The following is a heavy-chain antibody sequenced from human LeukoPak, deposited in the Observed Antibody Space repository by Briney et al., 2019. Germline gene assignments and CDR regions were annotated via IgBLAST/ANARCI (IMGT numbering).Heavy chain of an antibody. CDR3: AREDSSGWDSYYYGMYV. CDR2: IIPILGIA. CDR1: GGTFSSYA. D-gene: IGHD6-19*01. J-gene: IGHJ6*02. V-gene: IGHV1-69*04. Sequence: SVKVSCKASGGTFSSYAISWVRQAPGQGLEWMGRIIPILGIANYAQKCQGRVTITADKSTSTAYMELSSLRSEDTAVYYCAREDSSGWDSYYYGMYVWGQGTTVTVSS.